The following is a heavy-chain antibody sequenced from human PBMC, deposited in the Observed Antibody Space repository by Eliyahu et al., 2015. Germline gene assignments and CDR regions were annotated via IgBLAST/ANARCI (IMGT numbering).Heavy chain of an antibody. CDR1: GGSLSGYY. Sequence: QVQLQEWGAGLLKPSETLSLTPAVYGGSLSGYYWSWIRQSPGKGLEWIGEIIHSGATNYNPSLKTRVTISVDTSKNQFFLNVMSVTAADTAVYYCARGVGHSGVESPEFDFWGQGMLVTVSS. CDR2: IIHSGAT. V-gene: IGHV4-34*01. J-gene: IGHJ4*02. D-gene: IGHD1-26*01. CDR3: ARGVGHSGVESPEFDF.